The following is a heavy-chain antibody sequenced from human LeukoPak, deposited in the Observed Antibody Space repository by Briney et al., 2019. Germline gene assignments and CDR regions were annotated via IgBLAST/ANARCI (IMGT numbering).Heavy chain of an antibody. J-gene: IGHJ4*02. CDR2: IKSKTDGRTT. CDR1: GFTFTTYW. D-gene: IGHD6-13*01. V-gene: IGHV3-15*01. CDR3: TTDAGYSSRWYNY. Sequence: GGSLRLSCAASGFTFTTYWMSWVRQAPGKGLEWVGRIKSKTDGRTTDYAAPVKGRFTISRDDSKNTLYLQMNSLKTEDTAVYYCTTDAGYSSRWYNYWGQGTLVTVSS.